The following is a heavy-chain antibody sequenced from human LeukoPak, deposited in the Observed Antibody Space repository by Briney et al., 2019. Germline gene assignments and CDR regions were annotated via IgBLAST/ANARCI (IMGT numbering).Heavy chain of an antibody. J-gene: IGHJ4*02. CDR1: GYTFTSYA. CDR3: ARGKRSSPPPFDY. D-gene: IGHD6-13*01. V-gene: IGHV1-3*01. CDR2: INAGNGNT. Sequence: ASVKVSCKASGYTFTSYAMHWVRQAPGQRLEWMGWINAGNGNTKYSQKFQGRVTITRDTSASTAYMELSSLRSEDTAVYYCARGKRSSPPPFDYWGQGTLVTVSS.